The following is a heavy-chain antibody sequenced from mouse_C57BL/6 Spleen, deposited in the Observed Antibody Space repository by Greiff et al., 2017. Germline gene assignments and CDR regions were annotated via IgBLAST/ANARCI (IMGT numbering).Heavy chain of an antibody. CDR1: GYSITSGYY. J-gene: IGHJ1*03. CDR2: ISYDGSN. CDR3: ARTAYYYGSSYDWYFDV. V-gene: IGHV3-6*01. D-gene: IGHD1-1*01. Sequence: EVKLMESGPGLVKPSQSLSLTCSVTGYSITSGYYWNWIRQFPGNKLEWMGYISYDGSNNYNPSLKNRISITRDTSKNQFFLKLNSVTTEDTATYYCARTAYYYGSSYDWYFDVWGTGTTVTVSS.